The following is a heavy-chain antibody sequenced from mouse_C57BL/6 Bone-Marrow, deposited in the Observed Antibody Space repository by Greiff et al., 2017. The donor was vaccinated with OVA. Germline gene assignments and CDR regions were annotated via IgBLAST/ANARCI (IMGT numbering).Heavy chain of an antibody. J-gene: IGHJ4*01. D-gene: IGHD2-14*01. CDR3: TTVVRRGY. Sequence: EVQLQQSGAELVRPGASVKLSCTASGFNIKDDYMHWVKQRPEQGLEWIGWIDPENGDTEYASKFQGKATITADTSSNTAYLQLSSLTADDTAVYYCTTVVRRGYWGQGTSVTVSS. V-gene: IGHV14-4*01. CDR2: IDPENGDT. CDR1: GFNIKDDY.